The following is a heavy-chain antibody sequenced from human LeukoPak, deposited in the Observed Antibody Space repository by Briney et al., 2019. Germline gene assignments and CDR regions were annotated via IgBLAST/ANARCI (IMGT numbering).Heavy chain of an antibody. Sequence: GRSLRLSCAASRFTFSSYGMHWVRQAPGKGLEWVAVIWYDGSNKYYADSVKGRFTISRDNSKNTLYLQMNSLRAEDTAVYYCARRGDCSSTSCLYFDYWGQGTLVTVSS. CDR3: ARRGDCSSTSCLYFDY. D-gene: IGHD2-2*01. V-gene: IGHV3-33*01. CDR2: IWYDGSNK. CDR1: RFTFSSYG. J-gene: IGHJ4*02.